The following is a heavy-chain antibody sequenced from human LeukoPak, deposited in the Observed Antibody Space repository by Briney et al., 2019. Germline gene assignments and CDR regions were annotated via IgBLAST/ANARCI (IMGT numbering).Heavy chain of an antibody. CDR3: AKDVYGDYYYYGMDV. V-gene: IGHV3-23*01. J-gene: IGHJ6*02. CDR1: GFTFSRYA. Sequence: GGSLRLSCAASGFTFSRYAMSWVRQAPGKGLEWVSAIRGSGGSTYHADSVKGRFTISRDNSKNTLNLQMSGLRAEDTAVYYCAKDVYGDYYYYGMDVWGQGTTVTVSS. D-gene: IGHD4-17*01. CDR2: IRGSGGST.